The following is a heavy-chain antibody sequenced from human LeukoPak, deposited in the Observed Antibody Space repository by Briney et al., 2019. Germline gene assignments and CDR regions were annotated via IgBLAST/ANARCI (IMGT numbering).Heavy chain of an antibody. D-gene: IGHD3-10*01. Sequence: SETLSLTCTVSGGSISGDYWSWIRQPPGKGLEWIGYIYYSGCTNYNPSLKSRVTISVDTSRNQFSLKLSSVTAADTAVYYCARTTMVRGTYYMDVWGKGTTVTISS. CDR2: IYYSGCT. V-gene: IGHV4-59*01. J-gene: IGHJ6*03. CDR1: GGSISGDY. CDR3: ARTTMVRGTYYMDV.